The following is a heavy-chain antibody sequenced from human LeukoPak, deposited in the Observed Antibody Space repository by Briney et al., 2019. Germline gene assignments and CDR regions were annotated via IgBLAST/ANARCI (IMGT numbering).Heavy chain of an antibody. CDR3: ARDFSDTAYFDC. CDR2: ISGGGVSA. D-gene: IGHD5-18*01. V-gene: IGHV3-23*01. CDR1: GFTYSSYD. Sequence: PGGSLRPSCAASGFTYSSYDMSWVRQAPGKGLEWVSGISGGGVSAYYADSVKGRFTISRDNANNSLHLQMNGLRAEDTAVYYCARDFSDTAYFDCWGQGTLVTVSS. J-gene: IGHJ4*02.